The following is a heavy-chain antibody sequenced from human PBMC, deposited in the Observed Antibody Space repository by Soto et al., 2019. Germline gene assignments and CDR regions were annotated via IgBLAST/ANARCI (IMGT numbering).Heavy chain of an antibody. J-gene: IGHJ4*02. CDR3: ARGSTDSYPGSRIFDF. CDR1: GLTFGSRA. Sequence: GGSLRLSCVASGLTFGSRAMTWVRQAPGEGLQWVSTITDTGGDAKYADSVRGRFVISRDNSKKTLYLQMTSLTAEDSAMYYCARGSTDSYPGSRIFDFWGRGTLVTSPQ. CDR2: ITDTGGDA. D-gene: IGHD3-10*01. V-gene: IGHV3-23*01.